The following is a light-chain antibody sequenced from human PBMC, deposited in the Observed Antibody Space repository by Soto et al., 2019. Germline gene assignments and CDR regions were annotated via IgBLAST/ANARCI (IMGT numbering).Light chain of an antibody. J-gene: IGLJ1*01. CDR1: SSDVGGYNY. V-gene: IGLV2-8*01. CDR2: DVT. CDR3: SSFAGGNIYV. Sequence: QSALTQPPSASGSPGQSVTISCTGTSSDVGGYNYVSWHQQHPGKAPKLIIYDVTKRPSGVPDRFSGSKSGYTASLTVSGLQAEDGADYYCSSFAGGNIYVFGTGTKLTAL.